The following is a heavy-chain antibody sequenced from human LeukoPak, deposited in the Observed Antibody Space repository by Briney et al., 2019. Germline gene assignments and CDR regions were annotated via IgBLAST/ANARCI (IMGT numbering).Heavy chain of an antibody. V-gene: IGHV3-7*01. CDR2: IKQDGSEK. Sequence: GGSLRLSCAASGFTFDDYGMSWVRQAPGKGLEWVANIKQDGSEKYYVDSVKGRFTISRDNAKNSLYLQMNSLRAEDTAVYYCARVRVLWFGESPHYYYMDVWGKGTTVTISS. D-gene: IGHD3-10*01. J-gene: IGHJ6*03. CDR1: GFTFDDYG. CDR3: ARVRVLWFGESPHYYYMDV.